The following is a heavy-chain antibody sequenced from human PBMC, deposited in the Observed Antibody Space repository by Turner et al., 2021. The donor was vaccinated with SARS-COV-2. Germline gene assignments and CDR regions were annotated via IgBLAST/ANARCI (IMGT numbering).Heavy chain of an antibody. CDR3: ASPDTAMVTWPQGFDY. V-gene: IGHV4-39*01. CDR1: GGSISSSSYY. D-gene: IGHD5-18*01. Sequence: QLQLQESGPGLVKPSETLSLTCSVSGGSISSSSYYCGWIRQPPGKGLEWIGSIYYSGSTYYNPSLKSRVTISVDTSKNQFSRKLSSVTAADTAVYYCASPDTAMVTWPQGFDYWGQGTLVTVSS. CDR2: IYYSGST. J-gene: IGHJ4*02.